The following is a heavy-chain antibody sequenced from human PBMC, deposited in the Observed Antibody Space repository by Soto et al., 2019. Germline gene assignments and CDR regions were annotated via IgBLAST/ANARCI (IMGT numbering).Heavy chain of an antibody. D-gene: IGHD2-15*01. Sequence: PGESLKISCETSGFTFTNYWIVWVRQVPGKGLEWMGLIYPADSDTRYNPSFQGQVTISADTSTNTAFLHWSSLSASDSATYFCARTVRSGLRCLDFFDPWGQGTLVPVSS. CDR2: IYPADSDT. J-gene: IGHJ5*02. CDR1: GFTFTNYW. CDR3: ARTVRSGLRCLDFFDP. V-gene: IGHV5-51*01.